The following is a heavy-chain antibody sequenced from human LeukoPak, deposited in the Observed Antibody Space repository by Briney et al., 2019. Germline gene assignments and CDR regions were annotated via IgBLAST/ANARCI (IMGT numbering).Heavy chain of an antibody. CDR2: IKQDGSEK. J-gene: IGHJ6*02. V-gene: IGHV3-7*04. CDR3: ARVYVFVVVPAANGGMDV. D-gene: IGHD2-2*01. CDR1: GFTFSSYW. Sequence: GGSLRLSCAASGFTFSSYWMSWVRQAPGKGLEWVANIKQDGSEKYYVDSVKGRFTISRDNAKNSLYLQMNSLRAEDTAVYYCARVYVFVVVPAANGGMDVWGQGTTVTVSS.